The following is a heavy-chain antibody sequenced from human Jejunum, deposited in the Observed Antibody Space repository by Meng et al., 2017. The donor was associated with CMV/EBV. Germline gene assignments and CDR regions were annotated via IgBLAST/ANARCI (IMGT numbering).Heavy chain of an antibody. J-gene: IGHJ4*02. CDR1: GFIFSSYS. Sequence: SGFIFSSYSMNWVRQAPGKGLEWVSGISGSSTYIYYADSVKGRFTISRDNAKNSLYLQMNSLRAEDTAVYYCAKSLYDFWSGQDFWGQGTLVTVSS. CDR3: AKSLYDFWSGQDF. D-gene: IGHD3-3*01. V-gene: IGHV3-21*01. CDR2: ISGSSTYI.